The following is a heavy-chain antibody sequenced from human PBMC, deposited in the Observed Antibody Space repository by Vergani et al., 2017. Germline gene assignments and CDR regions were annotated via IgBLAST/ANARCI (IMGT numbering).Heavy chain of an antibody. CDR3: ARVAGVLWELLRGDWFDP. J-gene: IGHJ5*02. V-gene: IGHV3-7*01. CDR1: GFTFSSYW. D-gene: IGHD1-26*01. Sequence: EVQLVESGGGLVQPGGSLRLSCAASGFTFSSYWMSWVRQAPGKGLEWVANIKQDGSEKYYVDSVKGRFTISRDNAKNSLYLQMNSLRAEDTAVYYCARVAGVLWELLRGDWFDPWGQGTLVTVSS. CDR2: IKQDGSEK.